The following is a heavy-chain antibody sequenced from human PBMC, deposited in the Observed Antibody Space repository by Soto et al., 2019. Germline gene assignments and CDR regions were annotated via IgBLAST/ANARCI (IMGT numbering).Heavy chain of an antibody. D-gene: IGHD5-18*01. CDR1: GGLFSSFA. CDR2: IIPVFGTT. Sequence: GPSVKVSCTDSGGLFSSFAISWVRQAPGQGLEWLGGIIPVFGTTNYAEKFQDRVTITADEVTNTAYMELSSLRVEDTAIFFCAKWDTHGIIPPPVGGNYYYYDMDVWGQGTTVTVSS. J-gene: IGHJ6*02. CDR3: AKWDTHGIIPPPVGGNYYYYDMDV. V-gene: IGHV1-69*13.